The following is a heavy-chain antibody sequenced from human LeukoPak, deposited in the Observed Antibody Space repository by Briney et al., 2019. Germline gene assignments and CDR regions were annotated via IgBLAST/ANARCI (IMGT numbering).Heavy chain of an antibody. CDR1: GFTFSSYA. Sequence: GGSLRLSCAASGFTFSSYAMSWVRQAPGKGLEWVSSISGGGGSTYYADSAKGRFTISRDNSQNTLYLQMNGLRAEDTAVYYCARDYADYVGFFFFDYWGQGTLVTVSS. V-gene: IGHV3-23*01. CDR2: ISGGGGST. J-gene: IGHJ4*02. D-gene: IGHD4-17*01. CDR3: ARDYADYVGFFFFDY.